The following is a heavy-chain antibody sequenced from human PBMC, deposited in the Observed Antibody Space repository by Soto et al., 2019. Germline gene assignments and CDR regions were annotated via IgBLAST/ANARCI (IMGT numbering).Heavy chain of an antibody. V-gene: IGHV3-53*01. CDR1: GFTVSSSY. CDR2: MYSGGTT. Sequence: EVQLVESGGGLIQPGGSLRLSCAASGFTVSSSYMSWVRQAPGKGPEWVSIMYSGGTTYYADSVRGRFTISRDNAKNTLYLQMNSLVAHDTAVYYCARDGGSTSFPHYGMDVWGQGTTVTVSS. J-gene: IGHJ6*02. CDR3: ARDGGSTSFPHYGMDV. D-gene: IGHD3-16*01.